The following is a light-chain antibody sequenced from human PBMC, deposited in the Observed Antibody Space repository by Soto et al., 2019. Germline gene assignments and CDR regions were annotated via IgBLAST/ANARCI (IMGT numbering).Light chain of an antibody. CDR2: GAS. CDR3: QQRSNWPPIT. CDR1: QNFASTY. Sequence: EVVLTQSPYTLSSSPGETATLSCPASQNFASTYLAWYQQKRGQAPRFLIYGASSRATGIPDRFSGSGSGTDFTLTISSLEPEDFAVYYCQQRSNWPPITCGQRTRLEI. V-gene: IGKV3D-20*02. J-gene: IGKJ5*01.